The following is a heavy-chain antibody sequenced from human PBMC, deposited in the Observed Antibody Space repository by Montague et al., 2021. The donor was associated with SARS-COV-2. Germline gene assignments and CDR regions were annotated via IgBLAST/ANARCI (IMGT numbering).Heavy chain of an antibody. V-gene: IGHV4-4*07. CDR2: IYTGGYV. Sequence: ETLSLTCSVSGDSISRYYWSWIRQSDGKGLEWIGRIYTGGYVNYNPALQSRVSMSVDTSKSQVPLNVTSVTAADTAVYYCARAIWHLDVWGRGILVTVSS. CDR3: ARAIWHLDV. CDR1: GDSISRYY. J-gene: IGHJ2*01.